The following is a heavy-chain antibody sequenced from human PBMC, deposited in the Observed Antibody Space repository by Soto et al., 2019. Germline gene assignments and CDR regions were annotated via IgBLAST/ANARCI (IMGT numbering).Heavy chain of an antibody. CDR1: GGSFSGYY. J-gene: IGHJ4*02. Sequence: QVQLQQWGAGLLKPSETLSLTCAVYGGSFSGYYWTWIRQPPGTGLEWIGESNHSGSTNYNPSLKRRVTISVDTSKNQFSLKLTSVTAADTALYYCASDKITGLFDYWGQGTLVTVSS. V-gene: IGHV4-34*01. D-gene: IGHD2-8*02. CDR2: SNHSGST. CDR3: ASDKITGLFDY.